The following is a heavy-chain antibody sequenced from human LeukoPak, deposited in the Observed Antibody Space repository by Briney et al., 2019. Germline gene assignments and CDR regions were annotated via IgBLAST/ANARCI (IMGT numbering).Heavy chain of an antibody. J-gene: IGHJ4*02. V-gene: IGHV1-69*05. CDR3: AVGEGHSSGSIREYFDY. D-gene: IGHD3-22*01. Sequence: SVKVSCEASGGTFSSYAISWVRQAPGQGLEWMGRIIHIYGTANYAQNFQGRVTITTDESTSTAYMELSSLRSEDTAVYYCAVGEGHSSGSIREYFDYWGQGTLVTVSS. CDR2: IIHIYGTA. CDR1: GGTFSSYA.